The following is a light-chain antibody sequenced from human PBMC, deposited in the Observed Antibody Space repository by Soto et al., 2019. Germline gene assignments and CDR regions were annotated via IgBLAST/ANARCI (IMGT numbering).Light chain of an antibody. J-gene: IGLJ1*01. CDR3: AAWDDSLNGYV. CDR1: SSNIRSNT. V-gene: IGLV1-44*01. Sequence: QLVLTQPPSASGTPGQRVTISCFGSSSNIRSNTVNWYQQLPGTAPKLLIYSNDQRPSGVPDRFSGSKSGTSASLAISGLQSEDEADYYCAAWDDSLNGYVFGTGTKLTVL. CDR2: SND.